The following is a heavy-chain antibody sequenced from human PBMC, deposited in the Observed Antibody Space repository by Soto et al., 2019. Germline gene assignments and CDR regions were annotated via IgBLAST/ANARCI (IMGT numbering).Heavy chain of an antibody. CDR3: ARSTSNWSANDC. Sequence: HPGGSLRLSCAASGFTFSSYGMHWVRQAPGKGLEWVAIISYDEINKYYADSVKGRFTISRDNAKNTLYLQMNSLRVEDTAVYYCARSTSNWSANDCWGRGTRVTVSS. D-gene: IGHD2-2*01. V-gene: IGHV3-30*03. J-gene: IGHJ4*02. CDR1: GFTFSSYG. CDR2: ISYDEINK.